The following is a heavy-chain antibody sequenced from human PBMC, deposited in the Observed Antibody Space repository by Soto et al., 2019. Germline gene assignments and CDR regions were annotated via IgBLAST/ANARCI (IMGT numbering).Heavy chain of an antibody. Sequence: GGSLRLSCAASGFTVSSNYMSWVRQAPGKGLEWVSVIYSGGSTYYADSVKGRFTISRDNSKNTLYLQMNSLRAEDTAVYYCARGLIDLGYCSSTSCSVFDYWGQGTLVTVSS. D-gene: IGHD2-2*01. V-gene: IGHV3-66*01. CDR3: ARGLIDLGYCSSTSCSVFDY. J-gene: IGHJ4*02. CDR1: GFTVSSNY. CDR2: IYSGGST.